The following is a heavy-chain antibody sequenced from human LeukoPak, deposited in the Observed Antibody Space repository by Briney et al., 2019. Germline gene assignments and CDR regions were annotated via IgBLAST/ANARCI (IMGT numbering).Heavy chain of an antibody. CDR1: GFTFSSSG. D-gene: IGHD7-27*01. Sequence: GGSLRLSCAASGFTFSSSGMNWVRQAPGKGLEWVSSISSRSNYIYYADSVKGRFTVSRDNAKNSLYLQMNSLRPEDTAVYYWARDILTGCFGLWGQGTLVTVSS. CDR2: ISSRSNYI. V-gene: IGHV3-21*01. CDR3: ARDILTGCFGL. J-gene: IGHJ5*02.